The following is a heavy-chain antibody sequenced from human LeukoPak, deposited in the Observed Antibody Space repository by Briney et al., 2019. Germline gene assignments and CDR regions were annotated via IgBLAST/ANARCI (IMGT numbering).Heavy chain of an antibody. CDR3: ARGYQPEGSWMPIYYWFDP. CDR2: MNPNSGNT. J-gene: IGHJ5*02. Sequence: ASVKVSCKASGYTFTSYDINWVRQATGQGLEWMGWMNPNSGNTGYAQKFQGRVTMTRNTSISTAYMELSSLRSEDTAVYYCARGYQPEGSWMPIYYWFDPWGQGTLVTVSS. CDR1: GYTFTSYD. D-gene: IGHD3-10*01. V-gene: IGHV1-8*01.